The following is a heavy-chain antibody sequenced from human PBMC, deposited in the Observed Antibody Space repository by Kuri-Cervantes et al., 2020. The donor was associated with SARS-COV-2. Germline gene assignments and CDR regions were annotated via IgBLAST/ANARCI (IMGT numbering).Heavy chain of an antibody. D-gene: IGHD3-22*01. V-gene: IGHV3-7*04. J-gene: IGHJ4*02. CDR3: ARVGFGYYDSSGYSDY. CDR1: GFTFSSYW. Sequence: GESLKISCAASGFTFSSYWMSWVRQAPGKGLEWVANIKQDGSEKYYVDSVKGRFTISRDNAKNSLYLQMNSLRAEDTAVYYCARVGFGYYDSSGYSDYWGQGTLVTVSS. CDR2: IKQDGSEK.